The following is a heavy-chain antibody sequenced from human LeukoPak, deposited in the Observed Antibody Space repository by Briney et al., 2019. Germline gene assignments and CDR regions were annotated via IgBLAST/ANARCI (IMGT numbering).Heavy chain of an antibody. D-gene: IGHD6-13*01. CDR3: ARGAIVAAGYDY. CDR1: GGTFSSYA. CDR2: IIPIFGTA. V-gene: IGHV1-69*13. J-gene: IGHJ4*02. Sequence: APVKVSCKASGGTFSSYAISWVRQAPVQGLEWMGGIIPIFGTANYAQKFQGRVTITAGESTSTAYMELSSLRSEDTAVYYCARGAIVAAGYDYWGQGTLVTVSS.